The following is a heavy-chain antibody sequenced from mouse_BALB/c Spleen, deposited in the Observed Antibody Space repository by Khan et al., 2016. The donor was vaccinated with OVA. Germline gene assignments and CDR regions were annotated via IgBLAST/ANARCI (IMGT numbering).Heavy chain of an antibody. V-gene: IGHV1S137*01. J-gene: IGHJ2*01. CDR3: IRPAYDGYYDY. CDR2: ISTYSGNT. D-gene: IGHD2-3*01. Sequence: QVQLQQPGPELVRPGVSVKISCKGSGYTFTDYAMHWVKQSHAKSLAWIGLISTYSGNTNYKQKFKGKATMTVDKSSSPAYMELARLTSEDSAIYYCIRPAYDGYYDYWGQGTTLTVSS. CDR1: GYTFTDYA.